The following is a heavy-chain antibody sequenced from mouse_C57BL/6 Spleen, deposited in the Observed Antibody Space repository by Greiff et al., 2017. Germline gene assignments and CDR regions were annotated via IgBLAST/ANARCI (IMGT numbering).Heavy chain of an antibody. D-gene: IGHD2-1*01. CDR1: GFSLNSYG. V-gene: IGHV2-3*01. J-gene: IGHJ4*01. CDR2: IWGDGST. Sequence: VKLQESGPGLVAPSQSLSITCTVSGFSLNSYGVSWVRQPPGKGLEWLGVIWGDGSTNDHSALISRLSISKDNSNSQVFLKLNMLQTDDTATYYCASHLLREWYYAMDYWGQGTSVTVSS. CDR3: ASHLLREWYYAMDY.